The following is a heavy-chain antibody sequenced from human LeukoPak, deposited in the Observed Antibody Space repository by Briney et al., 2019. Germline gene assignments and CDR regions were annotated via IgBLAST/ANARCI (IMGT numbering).Heavy chain of an antibody. CDR1: GGTFSSYA. Sequence: SVKVSCKASGGTFSSYAISWVRQAPGQGLEWMGGIIPIFGTANYAQKFQGRVTITADESTSTAYMELSSLRSEDTAVYYCARTAYYYDSSGLTFDAFDIWGQGTMVTVSS. V-gene: IGHV1-69*13. D-gene: IGHD3-22*01. CDR2: IIPIFGTA. CDR3: ARTAYYYDSSGLTFDAFDI. J-gene: IGHJ3*02.